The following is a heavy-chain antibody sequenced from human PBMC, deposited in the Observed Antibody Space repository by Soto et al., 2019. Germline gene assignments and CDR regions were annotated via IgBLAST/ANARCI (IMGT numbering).Heavy chain of an antibody. Sequence: GASVKVSCEASGVTFSSYSISWVRQAPGQGLEWMGGIIPIFGTANYAQKFQGRVTITADESTSTAYMELSSLRSEDTAVYYCAIEYSSSPPYYPIGYWGQGILVTVSS. CDR3: AIEYSSSPPYYPIGY. CDR1: GVTFSSYS. D-gene: IGHD6-6*01. J-gene: IGHJ4*02. V-gene: IGHV1-69*13. CDR2: IIPIFGTA.